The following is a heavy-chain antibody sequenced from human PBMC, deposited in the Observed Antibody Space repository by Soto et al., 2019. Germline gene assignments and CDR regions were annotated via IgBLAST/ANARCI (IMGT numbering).Heavy chain of an antibody. CDR1: GFTFSSYG. CDR3: AREGGWGYGSGSSVLDY. V-gene: IGHV3-33*01. Sequence: QVQLVESGGGVVQPGRSLRLSCAASGFTFSSYGMHWVRQAPGKGLEWVAVIWYDGSNKYYADSVKGRFTISRDNSKNTLYLQMNSLRAEDTAVYYCAREGGWGYGSGSSVLDYWGQGTLVTVSS. J-gene: IGHJ4*02. CDR2: IWYDGSNK. D-gene: IGHD3-10*01.